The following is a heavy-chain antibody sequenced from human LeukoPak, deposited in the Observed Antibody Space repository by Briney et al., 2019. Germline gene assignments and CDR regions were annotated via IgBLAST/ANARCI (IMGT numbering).Heavy chain of an antibody. CDR1: GFTFSSYW. Sequence: PWGSLRLSCAPSGFTFSSYWMSWVRQAPGKGLEWVANIKQDGSEKYYVDSVKGRFTISRDNAKNSLYLQMNSLRAEDTAVYYCARKAYGLDVWGKGTTVTVSS. CDR3: ARKAYGLDV. CDR2: IKQDGSEK. J-gene: IGHJ6*04. V-gene: IGHV3-7*03.